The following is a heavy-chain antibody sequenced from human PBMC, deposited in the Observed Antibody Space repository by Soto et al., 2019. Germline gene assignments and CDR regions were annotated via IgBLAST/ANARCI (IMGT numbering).Heavy chain of an antibody. J-gene: IGHJ6*02. CDR3: SSANTVNTFTSHYYYYGMDV. Sequence: GGSLRLSCAASGFTFSSYGMHWVRQAPGKGLEWVAVISYDGSNKYYADSVKGRFTISRDNSKNTLYLQMNSLRAEDTAVYYCSSANTVNTFTSHYYYYGMDVWGQGTTVTVSS. V-gene: IGHV3-30*03. D-gene: IGHD3-16*01. CDR1: GFTFSSYG. CDR2: ISYDGSNK.